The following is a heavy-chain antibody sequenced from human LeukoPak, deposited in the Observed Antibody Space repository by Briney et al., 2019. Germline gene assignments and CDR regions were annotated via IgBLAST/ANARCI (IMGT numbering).Heavy chain of an antibody. CDR2: MNPNSGNT. D-gene: IGHD5-12*01. V-gene: IGHV1-8*01. CDR3: ARARIVASNWFDP. Sequence: ASVKVSCKASGYTFTSYDINWVRQATGQGLEWMGWMNPNSGNTGYAQKFQDRVTMTRNTSISTAYMELSSLRSEDTAVYYCARARIVASNWFDPWGQGTLVTVSS. J-gene: IGHJ5*02. CDR1: GYTFTSYD.